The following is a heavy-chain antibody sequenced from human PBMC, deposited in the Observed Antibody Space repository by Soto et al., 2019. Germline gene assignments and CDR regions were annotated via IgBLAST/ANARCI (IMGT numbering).Heavy chain of an antibody. CDR3: ARGQYYSSGSAATSYFYFGIDV. CDR1: GRSFSSDG. J-gene: IGHJ6*02. D-gene: IGHD3-10*01. V-gene: IGHV1-69*06. CDR2: IIPVFGNT. Sequence: QLQLEQSGPEVKKPGSSVKVSCKASGRSFSSDGVSWVRQAPGQGLEWMGGIIPVFGNTKYVQRFQGRLTTTADKSTITVYMEMSSLSAEDTAVYFCARGQYYSSGSAATSYFYFGIDVWGQGTTVIVSS.